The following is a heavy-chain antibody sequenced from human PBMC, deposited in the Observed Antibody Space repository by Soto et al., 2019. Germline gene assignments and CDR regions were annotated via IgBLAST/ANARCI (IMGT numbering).Heavy chain of an antibody. D-gene: IGHD3-10*01. CDR2: IYYSGST. J-gene: IGHJ4*02. CDR1: GGSISSGDYY. V-gene: IGHV4-30-4*01. CDR3: ARVEYDYYGSGSYYNY. Sequence: SETLSLTCTVSGGSISSGDYYWSWIRQPPGKGLEWIGYIYYSGSTYCNPSLKSRVTISVDTSKNQFSLKLSSVTAADTAVYYCARVEYDYYGSGSYYNYWGQGTLVTVSS.